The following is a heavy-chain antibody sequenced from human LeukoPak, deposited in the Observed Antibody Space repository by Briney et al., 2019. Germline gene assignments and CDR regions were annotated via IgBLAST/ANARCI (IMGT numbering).Heavy chain of an antibody. CDR2: IYSSGST. CDR1: GGSISSYY. V-gene: IGHV4-59*12. D-gene: IGHD6-19*01. J-gene: IGHJ3*02. Sequence: PSETLSLTCTVSGGSISSYYWSWIRQPPGKGLERIGDIYSSGSTNYNPSLKSRVTISVDTSKNQFSLKLSSVTAADTAVYYCARLRWRQWLVQTRPDAFDIWGQGTMVTVSS. CDR3: ARLRWRQWLVQTRPDAFDI.